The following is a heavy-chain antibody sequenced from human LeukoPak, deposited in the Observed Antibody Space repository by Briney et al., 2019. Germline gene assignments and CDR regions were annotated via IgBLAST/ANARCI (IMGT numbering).Heavy chain of an antibody. CDR3: ARERGSGWYDMAFDY. CDR1: GGSITNYY. Sequence: SETLSLTCTVSGGSITNYYWSWIRQSAGKGLEWIGRINTSGDTSYNPSIRSRVTMSVDTSKNQFSLKLSSVTAADTAVYFCARERGSGWYDMAFDYWGQGTLVTVSS. CDR2: INTSGDT. J-gene: IGHJ4*02. D-gene: IGHD6-19*01. V-gene: IGHV4-4*07.